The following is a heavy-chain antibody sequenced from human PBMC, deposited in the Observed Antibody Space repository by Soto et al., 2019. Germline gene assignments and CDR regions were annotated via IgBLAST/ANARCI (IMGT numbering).Heavy chain of an antibody. CDR1: GYTFITSG. CDR2: ISPANGDK. Sequence: QVELTQSGPEVKRPGTSVKVSCKASGYTFITSGINWVRQTPGQALEWVGWISPANGDKKYAQKFKDRVSLTSETSTDTVYMELTNLRSDDTAVYFCARGRYFATTHRQWWYFDFWGRGTPVTVSS. CDR3: ARGRYFATTHRQWWYFDF. D-gene: IGHD1-1*01. J-gene: IGHJ2*01. V-gene: IGHV1-18*01.